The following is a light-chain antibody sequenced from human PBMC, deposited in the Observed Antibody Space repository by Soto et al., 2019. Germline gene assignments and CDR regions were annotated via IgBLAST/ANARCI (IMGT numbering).Light chain of an antibody. J-gene: IGKJ5*01. V-gene: IGKV3-20*01. CDR3: QQYGSSAPIT. CDR1: PNIRNNN. Sequence: LWPGERISPSCRARPNIRNNNLNWYQQTPGQAPRLLIYGASIRATGIPDRFSGSGSGTDFTLTISRLEPEDFALYYCQQYGSSAPITFGQGTRLEIK. CDR2: GAS.